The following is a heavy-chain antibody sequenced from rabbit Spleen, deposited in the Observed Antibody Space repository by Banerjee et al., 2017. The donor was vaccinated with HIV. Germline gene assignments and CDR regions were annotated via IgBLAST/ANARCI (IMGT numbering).Heavy chain of an antibody. Sequence: QEQLVESGGGLVQPGTSLTLTCTVSGFSLSSSYDMCWVRQAPGKGLEWVGCIYSGNDKTYYASWAKGRFTISKPSSTTVTLRMTSLTVADTATYFCARGASYGNGRYFDLWGPGTLVTVS. J-gene: IGHJ4*01. CDR1: GFSLSSSYD. CDR3: ARGASYGNGRYFDL. D-gene: IGHD6-1*01. CDR2: IYSGNDKT. V-gene: IGHV1S45*01.